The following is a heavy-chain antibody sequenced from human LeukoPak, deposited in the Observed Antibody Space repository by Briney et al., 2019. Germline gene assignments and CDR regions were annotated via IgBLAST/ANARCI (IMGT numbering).Heavy chain of an antibody. CDR3: AKLQIVEMATIGIGNWFDA. V-gene: IGHV3-23*01. D-gene: IGHD5-24*01. Sequence: GGSLRLSCAASGFTFSSYAMSGVRQAPREGLEWVSAIRGSGGSTYYAHSVKGRFPISREHSKNTLYRQMNSLRAEDTAVYYCAKLQIVEMATIGIGNWFDAWGQGTLVTVSS. CDR1: GFTFSSYA. J-gene: IGHJ5*02. CDR2: IRGSGGST.